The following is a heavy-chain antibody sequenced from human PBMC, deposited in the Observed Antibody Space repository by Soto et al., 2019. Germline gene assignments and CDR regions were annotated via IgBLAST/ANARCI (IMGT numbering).Heavy chain of an antibody. Sequence: PGGSLRLSCAASGFTFSSYGMHWVRQAPGKGLEWVGVISYDGSNKYYADSVKGRFTISRDNSKNTLYLQMNSLRAEDTAVYYCAKDCPRSSGSLDYWGQGTLVTVSS. CDR2: ISYDGSNK. J-gene: IGHJ4*02. CDR3: AKDCPRSSGSLDY. CDR1: GFTFSSYG. V-gene: IGHV3-30*18. D-gene: IGHD1-26*01.